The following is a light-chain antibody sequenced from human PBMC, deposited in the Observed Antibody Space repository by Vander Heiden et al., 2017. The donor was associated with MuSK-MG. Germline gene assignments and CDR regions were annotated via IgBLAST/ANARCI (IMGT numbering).Light chain of an antibody. CDR1: QSISSY. CDR2: AAS. V-gene: IGKV1-39*01. CDR3: QHIDSNRPLT. Sequence: DIQMTQSPSSLSASVGDRVTITCRASQSISSYLNWYQQKPGKAPKLLIYAASSLQSGVPSRFRGSGSGTDFTLTISSRQPEDLATYYCQHIDSNRPLTFGGGTKVEIK. J-gene: IGKJ4*01.